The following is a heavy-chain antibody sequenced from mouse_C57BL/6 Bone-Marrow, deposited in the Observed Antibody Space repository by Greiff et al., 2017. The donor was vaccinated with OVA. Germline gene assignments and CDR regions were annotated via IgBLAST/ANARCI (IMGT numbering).Heavy chain of an antibody. J-gene: IGHJ2*01. D-gene: IGHD2-2*01. CDR2: IDPSDSYT. V-gene: IGHV1-69*01. CDR3: ARAPLWF. Sequence: QVQLQQPGAELVMPGASVKLSCKASGYTFTSYWMHWVKQRPGQGLEWIGEIDPSDSYTNYNQKFKGKSTLTVAKSSSTAYMQLSSLTSEDSAVYYCARAPLWFWGQGTTLTVSS. CDR1: GYTFTSYW.